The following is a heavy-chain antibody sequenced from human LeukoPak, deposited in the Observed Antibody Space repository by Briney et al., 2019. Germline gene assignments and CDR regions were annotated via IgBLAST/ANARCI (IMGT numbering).Heavy chain of an antibody. V-gene: IGHV3-7*01. D-gene: IGHD5-12*01. CDR2: IKQDGSEK. Sequence: GSLRLSCAASGLTFSKYWMSWVRQAPGKGPEWVANIKQDGSEKNYVDSVKGRFTISRDNAKNSLYLQMNSLRAEDMALYYCARHRVEEQKYRAPNVWGRGTLVTVYS. J-gene: IGHJ4*02. CDR1: GLTFSKYW. CDR3: ARHRVEEQKYRAPNV.